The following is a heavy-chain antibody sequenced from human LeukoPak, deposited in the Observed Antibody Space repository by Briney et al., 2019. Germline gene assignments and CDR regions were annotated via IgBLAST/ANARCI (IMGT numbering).Heavy chain of an antibody. D-gene: IGHD2-21*01. CDR2: IKTRAESNDI. Sequence: GGSLKLSCAASGFTFSDFDIHWVRQASGEGLEWIGRIKTRAESNDIEYAASVKGRFTLSRDDSKNTAYLQMDSLKTEDTAMYYCARRDCSNFKCFSFAYWDHGILVTVSS. V-gene: IGHV3-73*01. J-gene: IGHJ4*01. CDR1: GFTFSDFD. CDR3: ARRDCSNFKCFSFAY.